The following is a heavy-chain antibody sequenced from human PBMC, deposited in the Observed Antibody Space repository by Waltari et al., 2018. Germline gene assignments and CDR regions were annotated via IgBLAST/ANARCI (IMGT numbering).Heavy chain of an antibody. CDR2: ISSSSSYI. D-gene: IGHD2-2*01. J-gene: IGHJ4*02. CDR1: GFTFSSYS. CDR3: ASDQDCSSTSCFPLTSDY. V-gene: IGHV3-21*01. Sequence: EVQLVESGGGLVKPGGSLRLSCAASGFTFSSYSMNWVRQAPGKGLEWVSSISSSSSYIYYADSVKGRFTISRDNAKNSLYLQMNSLRAEDTAVYYCASDQDCSSTSCFPLTSDYWGQGTLVTVSS.